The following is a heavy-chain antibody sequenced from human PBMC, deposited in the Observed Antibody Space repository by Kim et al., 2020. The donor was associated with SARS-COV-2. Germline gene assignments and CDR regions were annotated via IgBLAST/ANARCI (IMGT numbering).Heavy chain of an antibody. CDR2: SYI. Sequence: SYIYYADSVKGRFTISRDNAKNSLYLQMNSLRAEDTAVYYCARSRDYGDYWGQGTLVTVSS. V-gene: IGHV3-21*01. CDR3: ARSRDYGDY. J-gene: IGHJ4*02.